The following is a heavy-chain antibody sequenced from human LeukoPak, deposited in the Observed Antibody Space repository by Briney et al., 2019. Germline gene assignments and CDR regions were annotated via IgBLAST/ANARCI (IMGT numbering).Heavy chain of an antibody. CDR3: ASSIVGATGPDY. CDR1: GGTFSSYA. V-gene: IGHV1-69*10. CDR2: IIPILGTA. J-gene: IGHJ4*02. D-gene: IGHD1-26*01. Sequence: ASVKVSCKASGGTFSSYAISWVRQAPGQGLEWMGGIIPILGTANYAQKLQGRVTMTTDTSTSTAYMELRSLRSDDTAVYYCASSIVGATGPDYWGQGTLVTVSS.